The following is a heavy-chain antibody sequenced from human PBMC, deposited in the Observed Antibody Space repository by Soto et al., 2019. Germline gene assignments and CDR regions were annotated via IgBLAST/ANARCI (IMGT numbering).Heavy chain of an antibody. CDR2: VIPIFGTA. J-gene: IGHJ6*02. V-gene: IGHV1-69*01. CDR1: GGTFSSYA. D-gene: IGHD2-15*01. Sequence: QVQLVQSGAEVKKPGSSVKVSCKAPGGTFSSYAISWVRQAPGQGLEWMGWVIPIFGTAKYAQKFQGRVTITADESTSTGYMELRSLRSEDTAVYYCARSQGGSSSLDIYYYYYYGMDVWGQGTTVTVSS. CDR3: ARSQGGSSSLDIYYYYYYGMDV.